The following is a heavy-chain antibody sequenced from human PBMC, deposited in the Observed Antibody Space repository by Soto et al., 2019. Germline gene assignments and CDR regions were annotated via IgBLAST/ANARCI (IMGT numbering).Heavy chain of an antibody. CDR1: GGSISSYY. J-gene: IGHJ3*02. D-gene: IGHD6-19*01. CDR2: IYYSGST. CDR3: ERETFSGYSSGWYLALAFDI. Sequence: SETLSLTCTVSGGSISSYYWSWIRQPPGKGLEWIGYIYYSGSTNYNPSLKSRVTISVDTSKNQFSLKLSSVTAADTAVYYCERETFSGYSSGWYLALAFDIWGQGTMVTVS. V-gene: IGHV4-59*01.